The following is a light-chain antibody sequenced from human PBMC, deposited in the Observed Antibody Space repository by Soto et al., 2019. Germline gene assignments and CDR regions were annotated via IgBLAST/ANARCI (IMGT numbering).Light chain of an antibody. Sequence: QLVLTQPPSASGTPGQRVTISCSGSSSNIGSNTVNWYQQLPGTAPKLLIYSNNQRPSGVPDRFSGSKSGTSASLAISGLQYEDEADYYCAAWDDSLNGVFGGGTQLTVL. CDR1: SSNIGSNT. J-gene: IGLJ3*02. V-gene: IGLV1-44*01. CDR2: SNN. CDR3: AAWDDSLNGV.